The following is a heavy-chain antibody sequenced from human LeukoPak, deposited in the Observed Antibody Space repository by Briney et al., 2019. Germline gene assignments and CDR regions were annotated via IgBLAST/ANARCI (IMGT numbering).Heavy chain of an antibody. CDR1: GGSISSSSYY. V-gene: IGHV4-61*02. D-gene: IGHD3-22*01. J-gene: IGHJ3*02. CDR2: ISSSGST. Sequence: PSETLSLTCTVSGGSISSSSYYWSWIRQPAGKGLEWIGRISSSGSTNYNPSLKSRVTISVDTSKNQFSLKLSSVTAADTAVYFCARGPYSYDSSGAFDIWGQGTMVTVSS. CDR3: ARGPYSYDSSGAFDI.